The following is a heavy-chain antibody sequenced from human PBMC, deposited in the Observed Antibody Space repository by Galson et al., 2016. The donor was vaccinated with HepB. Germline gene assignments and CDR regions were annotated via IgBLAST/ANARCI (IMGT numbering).Heavy chain of an antibody. J-gene: IGHJ6*03. CDR2: TYYMSKWYN. D-gene: IGHD3-16*01. CDR3: VGGLRDRGYHYYMDV. Sequence: WIRQSPSRGLEWLGRTYYMSKWYNDYAVFVKSRITIDSDTSKNQFSLQLNSVTPEDTAVYYCVGGLRDRGYHYYMDVWGKGTTVTVSS. V-gene: IGHV6-1*01.